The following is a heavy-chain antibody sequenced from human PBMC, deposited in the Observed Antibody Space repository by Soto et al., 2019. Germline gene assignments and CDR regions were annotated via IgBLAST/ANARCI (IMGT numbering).Heavy chain of an antibody. Sequence: PSETLSLTCTVSGGSISSGGYYWSWIRQHPGKGLEWIGYIYYSGSTYYNPSLKSRVTISVDTSKNQFSLKLSSVTAEDTALYYCASENWYVFDHWGQGTPVTVS. D-gene: IGHD1-1*01. CDR3: ASENWYVFDH. CDR2: IYYSGST. CDR1: GGSISSGGYY. V-gene: IGHV4-31*03. J-gene: IGHJ4*02.